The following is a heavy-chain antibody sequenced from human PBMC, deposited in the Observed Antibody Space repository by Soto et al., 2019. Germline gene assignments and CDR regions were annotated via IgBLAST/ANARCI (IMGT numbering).Heavy chain of an antibody. Sequence: SETLSLTCTVSGGSISSYYWSWIRQPPGKGLEWIGYIYYSGSTNYNPSLKSRVTISVDTSKNQFSLKLSSVTAADTAVYYCARTKHDYSNYFDYWGQGTLVTVSS. CDR1: GGSISSYY. CDR2: IYYSGST. CDR3: ARTKHDYSNYFDY. V-gene: IGHV4-59*08. D-gene: IGHD4-4*01. J-gene: IGHJ4*02.